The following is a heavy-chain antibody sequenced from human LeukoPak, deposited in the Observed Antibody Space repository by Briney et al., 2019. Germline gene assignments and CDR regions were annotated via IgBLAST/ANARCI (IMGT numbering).Heavy chain of an antibody. J-gene: IGHJ4*02. V-gene: IGHV3-23*01. CDR2: ISGSGGST. CDR1: GSTSRNYV. D-gene: IGHD1-26*01. CDR3: AKGAWAPALSLFDY. Sequence: PRGPLRPPSASLGSTSRNYVMHGARSAPGKGLEWVSFISGSGGSTYYADSVKGRFTISRDNSKNTLYLNMNSLRAEDTAVYYCAKGAWAPALSLFDYWGQGTLVTVSS.